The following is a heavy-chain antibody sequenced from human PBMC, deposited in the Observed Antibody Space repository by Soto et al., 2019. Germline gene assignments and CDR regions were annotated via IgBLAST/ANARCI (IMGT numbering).Heavy chain of an antibody. D-gene: IGHD3-10*01. CDR1: CGSISSGDYY. J-gene: IGHJ4*02. CDR2: IYYSGST. CDR3: ARAQGSGFLVS. Sequence: SETLSLTCTVSCGSISSGDYYWSWIRQPPGKGLEWIGYIYYSGSTYYNPSLKSRVTISVDTSKNQFSLKLSSVTAADTAVYYCARAQGSGFLVSWGQGILVTVSS. V-gene: IGHV4-30-4*01.